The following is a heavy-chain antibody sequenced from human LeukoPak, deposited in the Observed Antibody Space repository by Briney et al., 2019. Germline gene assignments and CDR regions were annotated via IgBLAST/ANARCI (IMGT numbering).Heavy chain of an antibody. D-gene: IGHD3-10*01. Sequence: QPGGSLRLSCAASGFTFSSSAMSWVRQAPGKGLEWVALIWHDGSNRYYADSVQGRFTISRDNSKNTLFLQMDSLRAEDTAVYYCARDPYGSGTYYNLDSWGQGTLVTVSS. CDR3: ARDPYGSGTYYNLDS. J-gene: IGHJ4*02. V-gene: IGHV3-33*08. CDR1: GFTFSSSA. CDR2: IWHDGSNR.